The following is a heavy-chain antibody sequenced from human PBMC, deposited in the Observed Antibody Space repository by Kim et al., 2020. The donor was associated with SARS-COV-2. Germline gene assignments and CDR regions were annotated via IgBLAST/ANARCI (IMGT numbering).Heavy chain of an antibody. CDR3: ARLQRRRITIVGVVEKGNWCDP. CDR2: IYYSGST. Sequence: SETLSLTCTVSGGSISSSSYYWGWIRQPPGKGLEWIGSIYYSGSTYYNPSLKSRVTISVDTSKNQFSLKLSSVTAADTAVYYCARLQRRRITIVGVVEKGNWCDPWGQGTLLPVSS. CDR1: GGSISSSSYY. J-gene: IGHJ5*02. V-gene: IGHV4-39*01. D-gene: IGHD3-3*01.